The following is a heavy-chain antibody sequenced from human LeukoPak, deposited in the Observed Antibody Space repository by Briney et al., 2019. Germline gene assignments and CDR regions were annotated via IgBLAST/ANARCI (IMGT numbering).Heavy chain of an antibody. CDR3: ARVPGYDSSGYFDY. V-gene: IGHV3-11*04. D-gene: IGHD3-22*01. CDR2: ISNSGTSM. CDR1: GFTFSDHY. J-gene: IGHJ4*02. Sequence: PGGSLRLSCAASGFTFSDHYMTWIRQAPGKELEYISYISNSGTSMYCADSLKGRFTISRDNARNSLFLQMNSLRAEDTAVYYCARVPGYDSSGYFDYWGQGTLVTVSS.